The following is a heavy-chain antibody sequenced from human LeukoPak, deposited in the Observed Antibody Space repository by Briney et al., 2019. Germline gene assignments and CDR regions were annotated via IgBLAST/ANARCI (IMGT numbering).Heavy chain of an antibody. J-gene: IGHJ6*02. CDR2: INDYTGDT. V-gene: IGHV4-34*01. CDR1: GGSFTNYF. Sequence: SETLSLTCTVFGGSFTNYFWTWVRHSPGKGLEWIGEINDYTGDTKYNPSLNSRVSISLEKSKNQLSLELRSVTAADTAVYYCARGRIAKIVVVHSFSYGMDVWGQGTTVTVSS. D-gene: IGHD3-22*01. CDR3: ARGRIAKIVVVHSFSYGMDV.